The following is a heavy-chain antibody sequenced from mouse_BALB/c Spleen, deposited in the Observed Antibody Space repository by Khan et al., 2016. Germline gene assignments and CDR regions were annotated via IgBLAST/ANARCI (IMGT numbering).Heavy chain of an antibody. V-gene: IGHV4-1*02. CDR1: GFDFSRYW. J-gene: IGHJ2*01. CDR3: ARHHYYGCMTY. CDR2: INPDTSTI. D-gene: IGHD1-2*01. Sequence: EVQLREAGGGLVQPGGSLKLSCAASGFDFSRYWMSWVRQAPGKGLEWIGEINPDTSTINYTPSLKDKFIISRDNAHNTLYLHMSKVRTEDPALYFCARHHYYGCMTYWGQGTTLTVSA.